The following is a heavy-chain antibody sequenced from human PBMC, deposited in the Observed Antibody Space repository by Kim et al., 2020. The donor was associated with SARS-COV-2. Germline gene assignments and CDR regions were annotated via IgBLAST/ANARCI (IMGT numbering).Heavy chain of an antibody. CDR3: ARATDDSSGYSFDY. Sequence: NPSPKSRVTISVDTSKSQFSLKLSSVTAADTAVYYCARATDDSSGYSFDYWGQGTLVTVSS. J-gene: IGHJ4*02. V-gene: IGHV4-59*01. D-gene: IGHD3-22*01.